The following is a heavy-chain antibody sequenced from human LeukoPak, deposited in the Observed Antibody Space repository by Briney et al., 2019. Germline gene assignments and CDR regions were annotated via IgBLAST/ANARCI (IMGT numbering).Heavy chain of an antibody. D-gene: IGHD6-19*01. CDR2: ISSSSSYI. CDR1: GYSISSGYY. J-gene: IGHJ4*02. Sequence: ETLSLTCTVSGYSISSGYYWGWIRQPPGKGLEWVSSISSSSSYIYYADSVKGRFTISRDNAKNSLYLQMNSLRAEDTAVYYCARDGIAVAWGQGTLVTVSS. V-gene: IGHV3-21*01. CDR3: ARDGIAVA.